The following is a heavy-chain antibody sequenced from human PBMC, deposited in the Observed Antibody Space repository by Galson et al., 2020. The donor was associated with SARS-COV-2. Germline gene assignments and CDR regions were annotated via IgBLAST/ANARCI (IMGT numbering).Heavy chain of an antibody. D-gene: IGHD2-15*01. CDR2: IYWDDDT. CDR1: DFSPSTSGMC. Sequence: SGPTQMTPTHTLTLSCTFADFSPSTSGMCVNWIRQPPGKALEWPARIYWDDDTYYSTSLKTRLTIPKDTSTNQVVLIMTNMDPMDTATYYCARQDNALSGAADHWGQGTLVIVSS. CDR3: ARQDNALSGAADH. V-gene: IGHV2-70*11. J-gene: IGHJ4*02.